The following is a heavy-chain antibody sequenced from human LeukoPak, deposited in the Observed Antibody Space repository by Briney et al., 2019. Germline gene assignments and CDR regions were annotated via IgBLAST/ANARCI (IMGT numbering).Heavy chain of an antibody. CDR1: GGSISSYY. V-gene: IGHV4-59*01. Sequence: SETLSLTCTVSGGSISSYYWSWIRQPPGKGLEWIGYIYYSGSTNYNPSLKSRATISVDTSKNQFSLKLSSVTAADTAVYYCARALWVFDYWGQGTLVTVSS. CDR2: IYYSGST. D-gene: IGHD2/OR15-2a*01. J-gene: IGHJ4*02. CDR3: ARALWVFDY.